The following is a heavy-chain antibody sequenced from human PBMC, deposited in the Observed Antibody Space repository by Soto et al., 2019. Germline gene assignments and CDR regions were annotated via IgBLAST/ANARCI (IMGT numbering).Heavy chain of an antibody. CDR3: ATDDYGIFPY. CDR1: GYPFTTYY. CDR2: IDPRSGGT. V-gene: IGHV1-2*02. D-gene: IGHD3-10*01. J-gene: IGHJ4*02. Sequence: ASVKVSCKVSGYPFTTYYIHWVRQAPGQGLEWMGWIDPRSGGTVYEQKFQGRVTMTRDTPISTVYMDLSGLTSDDTALYYCATDDYGIFPYWGQGSLVTVSS.